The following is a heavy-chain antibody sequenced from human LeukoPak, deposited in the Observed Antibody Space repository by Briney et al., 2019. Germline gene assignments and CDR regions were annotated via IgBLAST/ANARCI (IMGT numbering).Heavy chain of an antibody. D-gene: IGHD3-10*01. CDR3: TRDEAMVRGVIDYYYYYGMDV. CDR1: GFTFGDYA. V-gene: IGHV3-49*03. Sequence: GGSLRLSCTASGFTFGDYAMSWFRQAPGKGLEWVGFIKSKAYGGTTEYAASVKGRFTISRDDSKSIAYLQMNSLKTEDTAVYYCTRDEAMVRGVIDYYYYYGMDVWGQGTTVTVSS. J-gene: IGHJ6*02. CDR2: IKSKAYGGTT.